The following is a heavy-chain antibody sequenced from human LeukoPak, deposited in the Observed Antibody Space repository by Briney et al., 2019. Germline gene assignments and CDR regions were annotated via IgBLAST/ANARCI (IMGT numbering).Heavy chain of an antibody. CDR2: IIPILGIA. CDR3: ARDSIVVVVAATGSYHGMDV. J-gene: IGHJ6*02. V-gene: IGHV1-69*04. Sequence: AASVKVSCKASGGTFSSYTISWVRQAPGQGLEWMGRIIPILGIANYAQKFQGRVTITADKSTSTAYMELSSLRSEDAAVYYCARDSIVVVVAATGSYHGMDVWGQGTTVTVSS. D-gene: IGHD2-15*01. CDR1: GGTFSSYT.